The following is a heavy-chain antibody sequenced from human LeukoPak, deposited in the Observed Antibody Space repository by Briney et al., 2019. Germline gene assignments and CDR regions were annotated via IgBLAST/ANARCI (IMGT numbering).Heavy chain of an antibody. V-gene: IGHV4-39*01. CDR3: ARRRGYSYGWFDY. CDR1: GGSISSSSYY. J-gene: IGHJ4*02. D-gene: IGHD5-18*01. CDR2: IYYSGST. Sequence: SETLSLTCTVSGGSISSSSYYWGWIRQPPGKGLEWIGSIYYSGSTYYNPSLKSRVTISVDTSKNQFSPKLSSVTAADTAVYYCARRRGYSYGWFDYWGQGTLVTVSS.